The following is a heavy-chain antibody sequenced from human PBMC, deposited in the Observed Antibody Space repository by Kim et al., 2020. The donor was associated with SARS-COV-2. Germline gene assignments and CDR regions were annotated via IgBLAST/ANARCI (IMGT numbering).Heavy chain of an antibody. CDR3: AKAQGYYGSGGVDAFDI. CDR2: ISGSGGST. D-gene: IGHD3-10*01. Sequence: GGSLRLSCAASGFTFSSYAMSWVRQAPGKGLEWVSAISGSGGSTYYADSVKGRFTISRDNSKNTLYLQMNSLRAEDTAVYYCAKAQGYYGSGGVDAFDIWGQGTMVTVSS. CDR1: GFTFSSYA. V-gene: IGHV3-23*01. J-gene: IGHJ3*02.